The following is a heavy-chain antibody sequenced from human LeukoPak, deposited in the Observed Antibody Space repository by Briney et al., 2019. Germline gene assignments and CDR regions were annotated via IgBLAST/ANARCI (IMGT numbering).Heavy chain of an antibody. D-gene: IGHD3-3*01. J-gene: IGHJ4*02. CDR2: IIPIFGTA. V-gene: IGHV1-69*05. CDR1: GGTFSSYA. Sequence: ASAKVSCKASGGTFSSYAISWVRQAPGQGLEWMGGIIPIFGTANYAQKFQGRVTITTDESTSTAYMELSSLRSEDTAVYYCANQLRFLEWLPGDWGQGTLVTVSS. CDR3: ANQLRFLEWLPGD.